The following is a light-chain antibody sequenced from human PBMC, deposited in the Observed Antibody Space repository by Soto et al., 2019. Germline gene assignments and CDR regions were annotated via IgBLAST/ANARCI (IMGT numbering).Light chain of an antibody. CDR2: AAS. CDR3: QQLNGYPVT. Sequence: DIQLTQSPSLLSASVGDRVTITCRASQEISSSLAWYQQIPGKAPKLLIYAASTLQSGVPSRFSGSGSGTDFILTITSLQPEDFATYYCQQLNGYPVTFGQGTRLEIK. J-gene: IGKJ5*01. CDR1: QEISSS. V-gene: IGKV1-9*01.